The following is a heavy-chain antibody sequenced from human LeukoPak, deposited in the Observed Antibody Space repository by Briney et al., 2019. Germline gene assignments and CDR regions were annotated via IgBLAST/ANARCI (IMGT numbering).Heavy chain of an antibody. CDR3: ARARLVDNWFDP. J-gene: IGHJ5*02. D-gene: IGHD6-19*01. CDR1: GGSFSGYY. V-gene: IGHV4-34*01. Sequence: PSETLSLTCAVYGGSFSGYYWSWIRQPPGKGLEWIGEINHSGSTNYNPSFKSRVTISVDTSKNQFSLKLSSVTAADTAVYYCARARLVDNWFDPWGQGTLVTVSS. CDR2: INHSGST.